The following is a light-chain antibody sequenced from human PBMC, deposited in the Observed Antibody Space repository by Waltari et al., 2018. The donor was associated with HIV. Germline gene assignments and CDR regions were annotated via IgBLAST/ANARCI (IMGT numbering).Light chain of an antibody. CDR3: SSYTSSSTLYV. J-gene: IGLJ1*01. Sequence: SALTHPAAVSASPGESLTIPWTGISRAVRCSYHFASYQQHPGKAPQLMIYDVSNRPSGVPNRFSGSKSGNTASLTISGLQAEDEADYYCSSYTSSSTLYVFGTGTKVTVL. V-gene: IGLV2-14*01. CDR2: DVS. CDR1: SRAVRCSYH.